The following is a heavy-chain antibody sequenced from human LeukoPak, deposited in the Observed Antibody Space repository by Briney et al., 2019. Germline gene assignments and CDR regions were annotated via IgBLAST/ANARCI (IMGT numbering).Heavy chain of an antibody. Sequence: PSETLSLTCTVSGGSISSYYWSWIRQPAGKGLEWIGRIHTSGSTNYSPSLKSRVTMSVDTSKNQFSLKLSSVTAADTAVYYCARDRYYYDSSARYFDYWGQGTLVTISS. CDR3: ARDRYYYDSSARYFDY. CDR2: IHTSGST. J-gene: IGHJ4*02. V-gene: IGHV4-4*07. CDR1: GGSISSYY. D-gene: IGHD3-22*01.